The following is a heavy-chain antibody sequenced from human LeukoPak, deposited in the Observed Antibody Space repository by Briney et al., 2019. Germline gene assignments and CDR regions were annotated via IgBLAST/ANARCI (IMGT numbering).Heavy chain of an antibody. Sequence: PGGSLRLSCTASGFTFSSYAMNWVRQAPGKGLEWVSGIGAGGTFTYYADSVKGRFTIFRDNSRNTLYLQMNSLRAEDTAVYYCARVDTVMAYYFDLWGQGTLVTVSS. CDR2: IGAGGTFT. CDR1: GFTFSSYA. J-gene: IGHJ4*02. CDR3: ARVDTVMAYYFDL. V-gene: IGHV3-23*01. D-gene: IGHD5-18*01.